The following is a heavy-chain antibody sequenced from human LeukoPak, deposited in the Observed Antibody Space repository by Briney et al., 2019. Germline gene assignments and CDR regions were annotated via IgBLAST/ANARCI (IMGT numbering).Heavy chain of an antibody. CDR1: GGSISSYY. J-gene: IGHJ4*02. CDR3: ARRPGFGSGTFFDY. Sequence: SKTLSLTCSVSGGSISSYYWSWIRRPPGKGLECIGYIYYSGSTNYNPSLKSRVTISVDTSKNQFSLKLSSVTAADTAVYYCARRPGFGSGTFFDYWGQGTLVTVSS. CDR2: IYYSGST. D-gene: IGHD3-10*01. V-gene: IGHV4-59*08.